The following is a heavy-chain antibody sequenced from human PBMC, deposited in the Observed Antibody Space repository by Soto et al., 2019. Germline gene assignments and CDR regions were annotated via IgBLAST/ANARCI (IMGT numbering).Heavy chain of an antibody. CDR1: GGSISSYY. V-gene: IGHV4-59*01. Sequence: ASETLSLTCTVSGGSISSYYWSWIRQPPGKGLEWIGYIYYSGSTNYNPSLKSRVTISVDTSKNLFSLKLSSVTAADTAVYYCARGTYYYDSSGYYNWFDPWGQGTLVTVSS. J-gene: IGHJ5*02. D-gene: IGHD3-22*01. CDR2: IYYSGST. CDR3: ARGTYYYDSSGYYNWFDP.